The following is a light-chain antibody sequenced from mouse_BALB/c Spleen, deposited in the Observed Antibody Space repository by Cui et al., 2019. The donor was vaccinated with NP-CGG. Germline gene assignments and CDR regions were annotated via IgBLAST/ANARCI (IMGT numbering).Light chain of an antibody. CDR1: TGAVTTTNY. V-gene: IGLV1*01. CDR2: GTN. CDR3: ALWYSNHWV. Sequence: QAVVTKESALTTSPGETVTLTCHSSTGAVTTTNYANWVQEKPDHLFTGLIGGTNNRVPGVPARFSGSLIGDKAALTITGAQTEDEAIYFCALWYSNHWVFGGGTKLTVL. J-gene: IGLJ1*01.